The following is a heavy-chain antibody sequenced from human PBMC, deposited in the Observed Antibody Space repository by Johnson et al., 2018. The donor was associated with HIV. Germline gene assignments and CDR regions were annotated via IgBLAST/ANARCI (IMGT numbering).Heavy chain of an antibody. CDR3: ARDRPIAPFDI. CDR2: IRYDGSNK. CDR1: GFTFSSYG. D-gene: IGHD3-22*01. Sequence: QVQLVESGGGVVQPGGSLRLSCAASGFTFSSYGMHWVRQAPGKGLEWVAFIRYDGSNKYYADSVKGRFTISRDNSKNTLYLQMDSLRPEDTAVYYCARDRPIAPFDIWGQGTMVTVSS. J-gene: IGHJ3*02. V-gene: IGHV3-30*02.